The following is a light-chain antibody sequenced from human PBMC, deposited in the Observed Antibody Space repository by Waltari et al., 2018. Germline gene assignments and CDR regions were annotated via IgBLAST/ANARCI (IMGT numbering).Light chain of an antibody. V-gene: IGKV3-20*01. J-gene: IGKJ1*01. CDR1: QSISRY. Sequence: LTQSPGTLSLSPGERATLSCRASQSISRYLAWYQQKPGQAPRLLIYGAPTRATGIPDRFSGSGSGTDFSLTISGLEPEDSAVYYCQHHFRLPATFGQGTKVEIK. CDR3: QHHFRLPAT. CDR2: GAP.